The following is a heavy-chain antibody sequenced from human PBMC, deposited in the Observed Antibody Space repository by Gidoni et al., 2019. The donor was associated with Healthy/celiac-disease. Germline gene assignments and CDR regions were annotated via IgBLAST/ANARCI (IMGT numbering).Heavy chain of an antibody. V-gene: IGHV3-15*01. J-gene: IGHJ6*02. CDR3: TTLTEYGMDV. D-gene: IGHD3-16*01. Sequence: VRQAPGKGLEWVGRIKSKTDGGTTDYAAPVKGRFTISRDDSKNTLYLQMNSLKTEDTAVYYCTTLTEYGMDVWGQGTTVTVSS. CDR2: IKSKTDGGTT.